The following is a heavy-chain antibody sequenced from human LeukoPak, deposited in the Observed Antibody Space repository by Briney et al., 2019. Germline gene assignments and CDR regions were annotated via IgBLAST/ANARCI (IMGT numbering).Heavy chain of an antibody. CDR2: ISTSSSYI. J-gene: IGHJ4*02. D-gene: IGHD5/OR15-5a*01. Sequence: PGGSLRLSCAASGFTFSSYSMNWVRQAPGKGLEWVSSISTSSSYIYYAESVKGRFTISRDNAKNSLYLQMNSLRAEDTAVYYCARDGHYTIYELRFDYWGQGALVTVSS. CDR3: ARDGHYTIYELRFDY. V-gene: IGHV3-21*01. CDR1: GFTFSSYS.